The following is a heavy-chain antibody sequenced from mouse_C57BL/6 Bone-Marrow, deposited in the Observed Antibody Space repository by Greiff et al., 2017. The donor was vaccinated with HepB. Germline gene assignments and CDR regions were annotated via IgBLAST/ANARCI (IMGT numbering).Heavy chain of an antibody. Sequence: VQLQHPGAELVKPGASVKMSCKASGYTFTSYWITWVKQRPGQGLEWIGDIYPGSGSTNYNEKFKSKATLTVDTSSSTAYMQLSSLTSEDSAVYYCARCRWLPYYAMDYWGQGTSVTVSS. J-gene: IGHJ4*01. CDR1: GYTFTSYW. CDR3: ARCRWLPYYAMDY. D-gene: IGHD2-2*01. CDR2: IYPGSGST. V-gene: IGHV1-55*01.